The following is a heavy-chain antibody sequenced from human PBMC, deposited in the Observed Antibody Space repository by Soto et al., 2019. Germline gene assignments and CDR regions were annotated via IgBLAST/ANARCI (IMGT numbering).Heavy chain of an antibody. Sequence: PSETLSLTCTVSGGSISSSSYYWGWIRQPPGEGLEWIGSIYYSGSTYYNPSLKSRVTISVDTSKNQFSLKLSSVTAADTAVYYCVRGYYDSSGKIIDYWGQGTLVTVSS. D-gene: IGHD3-22*01. CDR1: GGSISSSSYY. J-gene: IGHJ4*02. CDR3: VRGYYDSSGKIIDY. CDR2: IYYSGST. V-gene: IGHV4-39*01.